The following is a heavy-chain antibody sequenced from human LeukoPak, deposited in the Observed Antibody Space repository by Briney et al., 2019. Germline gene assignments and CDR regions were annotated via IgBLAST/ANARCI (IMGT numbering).Heavy chain of an antibody. CDR3: ARRTFYDFWSGYIDF. V-gene: IGHV1-18*01. CDR2: ISAYNGNR. CDR1: GYTFTNYG. J-gene: IGHJ4*02. D-gene: IGHD3-3*01. Sequence: ASVKVSCKASGYTFTNYGISWVRQAPGQGLEWMGWISAYNGNRNYAQKLQGRVTMTTDTSTSIAYMELRSLKSDDTAVYYCARRTFYDFWSGYIDFWGQGTLVTVSS.